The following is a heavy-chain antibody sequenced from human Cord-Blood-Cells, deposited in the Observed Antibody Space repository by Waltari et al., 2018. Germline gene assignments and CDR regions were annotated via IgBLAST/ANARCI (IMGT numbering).Heavy chain of an antibody. CDR2: INHSGST. D-gene: IGHD6-6*01. V-gene: IGHV4-34*01. J-gene: IGHJ4*02. CDR3: ASSRSIAARRTFDY. Sequence: QVQLQQWGAGLLKPSETLSLTCAVYGGSFSGYYWSWIRQPPGKGLEWIGEINHSGSTNYNPSLKSRVTISVDTSKNQFSLKLSSVTAADTAVYYCASSRSIAARRTFDYWGQGTLVTVSS. CDR1: GGSFSGYY.